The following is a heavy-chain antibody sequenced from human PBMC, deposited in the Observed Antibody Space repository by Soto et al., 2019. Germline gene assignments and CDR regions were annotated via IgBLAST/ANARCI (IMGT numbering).Heavy chain of an antibody. CDR1: GYTFTSYG. J-gene: IGHJ5*02. CDR2: ISAYNGNT. Sequence: QVQLVQSGAEVKKPGASVKVSCKASGYTFTSYGISWVRQAPGQGLEWMGWISAYNGNTNYAQKLQGRVTMTTDTSTSTAYRELRSLRSDDTAGYYCARDKGAYCGGDCYSTWFDPWGQGTLVTVSS. V-gene: IGHV1-18*01. D-gene: IGHD2-21*02. CDR3: ARDKGAYCGGDCYSTWFDP.